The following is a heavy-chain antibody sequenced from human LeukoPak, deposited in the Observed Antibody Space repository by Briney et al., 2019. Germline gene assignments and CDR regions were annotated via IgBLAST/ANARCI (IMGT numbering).Heavy chain of an antibody. Sequence: PSETLSLTCAVYGGSFSGYYWSWIRQPPGKGLEWIGEINHSGSTNYNPSLKSRVTISVDTSKNQFSLKLSSVPAADTAVYYCGRRYDYVWGGYRCGPVSHDYWGQGTMVTVSS. CDR3: GRRYDYVWGGYRCGPVSHDY. V-gene: IGHV4-34*01. D-gene: IGHD3-16*02. CDR2: INHSGST. J-gene: IGHJ4*02. CDR1: GGSFSGYY.